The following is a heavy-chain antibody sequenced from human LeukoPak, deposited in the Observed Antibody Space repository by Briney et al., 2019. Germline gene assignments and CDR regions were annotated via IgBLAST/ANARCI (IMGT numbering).Heavy chain of an antibody. J-gene: IGHJ6*03. CDR3: ARDTLYASSSYYMDV. D-gene: IGHD6-6*01. CDR1: GFTFTFSSYS. Sequence: GGSLRLSCAASGFTFTFSSYSMNWVRQAPGKGLEWVSYISSSSTIYYADSVRGRFTISRDNAKNSLYLQMNSLRPEDTAVYYCARDTLYASSSYYMDVWGKGTTVTVSS. CDR2: ISSSSTI. V-gene: IGHV3-48*01.